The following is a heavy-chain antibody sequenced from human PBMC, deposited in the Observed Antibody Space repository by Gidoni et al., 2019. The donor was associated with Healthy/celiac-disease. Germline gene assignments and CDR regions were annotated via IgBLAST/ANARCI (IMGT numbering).Heavy chain of an antibody. Sequence: QVQLQESGPGRVKPAETLSLTCTVAGGSISSNYGNWIRQPPGKGLEWIGHIYYSGSTPYNPSPKGRVIISVDTSKNQVSLKLSSVTAADTAVYYCARGRQVPDYWGQGTLVTVSS. J-gene: IGHJ4*02. CDR3: ARGRQVPDY. V-gene: IGHV4-59*01. CDR2: IYYSGST. CDR1: GGSISSNY.